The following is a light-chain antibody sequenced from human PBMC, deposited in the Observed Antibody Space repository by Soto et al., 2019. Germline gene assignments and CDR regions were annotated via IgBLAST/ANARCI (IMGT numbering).Light chain of an antibody. V-gene: IGKV1-17*01. CDR3: QNYNSYSEA. CDR1: QSIRYD. Sequence: DIQMTQSPSSLSASVVDRVTITCRASQSIRYDLGWYQQKPGTAPKRLIYATFTLQSGVPSRFSGSGSGTAFTLTISSLQPDDFATYYCQNYNSYSEAFGQGTKVDIK. CDR2: ATF. J-gene: IGKJ1*01.